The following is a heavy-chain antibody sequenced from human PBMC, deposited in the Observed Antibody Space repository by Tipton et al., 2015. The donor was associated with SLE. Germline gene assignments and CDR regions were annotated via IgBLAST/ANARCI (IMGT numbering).Heavy chain of an antibody. CDR2: IRYDGSNK. D-gene: IGHD6-19*01. Sequence: SLRLSCAASGFTFSRSGMPGVRQAPGQGLGGVAFIRYDGSNKYYADSVKGRFTISRDNSKNTLYLQMNSLRAEDTAVYYCAKDMDSSALGGYWGQGTLVTVSS. J-gene: IGHJ4*02. V-gene: IGHV3-30*02. CDR3: AKDMDSSALGGY. CDR1: GFTFSRSG.